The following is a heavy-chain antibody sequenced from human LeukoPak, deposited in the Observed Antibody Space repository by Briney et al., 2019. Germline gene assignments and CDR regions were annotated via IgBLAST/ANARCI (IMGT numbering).Heavy chain of an antibody. V-gene: IGHV4-39*02. J-gene: IGHJ6*03. CDR2: NSYSRNT. CDR1: AGSISSSDYY. CDR3: ARLTHSYYSDTSGYYPYYYMDV. Sequence: PSETLSLTCTVSAGSISSSDYYWVWIRQSPGKGLKWSGRNSYSRNTYYNPTIKNRVNIPVDTTKNNFSLRLSSVIAADTVVSFCARLTHSYYSDTSGYYPYYYMDVWGEGTTVTVSS. D-gene: IGHD3-22*01.